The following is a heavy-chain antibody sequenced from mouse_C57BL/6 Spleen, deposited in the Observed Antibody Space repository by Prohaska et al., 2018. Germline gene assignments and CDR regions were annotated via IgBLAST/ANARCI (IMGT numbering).Heavy chain of an antibody. CDR1: GYTFTSYW. V-gene: IGHV1-64*01. CDR2: IHPNSGST. D-gene: IGHD1-1*01. J-gene: IGHJ3*01. CDR3: ASLGSSLAWFAY. Sequence: QVQLQQPGAELVKPGASVKLSCKASGYTFTSYWMHWVKQRPGQGLEWIGMIHPNSGSTNYNEKFKSKATLTVDKSSSTAYMQLSSLTSEDSAVYYCASLGSSLAWFAYWGQGTLVTVSA.